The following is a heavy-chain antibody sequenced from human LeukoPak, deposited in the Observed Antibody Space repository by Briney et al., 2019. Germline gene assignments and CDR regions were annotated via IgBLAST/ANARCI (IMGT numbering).Heavy chain of an antibody. CDR2: INPNSGGT. D-gene: IGHD3-10*01. J-gene: IGHJ6*03. CDR1: GYTFTGYY. CDR3: ARSSGISYYYYMDV. Sequence: LEASVKVSCKASGYTFTGYYMHWVRQAPGQGLEWMGWINPNSGGTNYAQKFQGRVTMTRDTSISTAYMELSRLRSDDTAVYYRARSSGISYYYYMDVWGKGTTVNVSS. V-gene: IGHV1-2*03.